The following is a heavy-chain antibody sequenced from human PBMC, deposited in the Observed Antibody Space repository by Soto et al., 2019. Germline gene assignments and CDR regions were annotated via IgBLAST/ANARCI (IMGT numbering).Heavy chain of an antibody. CDR1: GFTFSSYG. J-gene: IGHJ6*02. D-gene: IGHD2-8*01. CDR2: ISYDGSNK. CDR3: AKDILVLMVSEGPGMDV. Sequence: GGSLRLSCAASGFTFSSYGMHWVRQAPGKGLEWVAVISYDGSNKYYADSVKGRFTISRDNSKNTLYLQMNSLRAEDTAVYYCAKDILVLMVSEGPGMDVWGQGTTVTVSS. V-gene: IGHV3-30*18.